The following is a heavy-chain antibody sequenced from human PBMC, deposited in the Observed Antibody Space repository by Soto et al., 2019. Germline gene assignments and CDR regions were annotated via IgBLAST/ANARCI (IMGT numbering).Heavy chain of an antibody. V-gene: IGHV5-51*01. D-gene: IGHD3-10*01. Sequence: GESLKISCEGVGYSFTNHWIAWVRQMPWKGLEWMGSIYPGDSDMRYSPSFRGQVTMSVDKSINTAYLQWCSLKASDTAKYYYARLSRELWSAFDYWGQGSLVTVS. CDR2: IYPGDSDM. CDR1: GYSFTNHW. CDR3: ARLSRELWSAFDY. J-gene: IGHJ4*02.